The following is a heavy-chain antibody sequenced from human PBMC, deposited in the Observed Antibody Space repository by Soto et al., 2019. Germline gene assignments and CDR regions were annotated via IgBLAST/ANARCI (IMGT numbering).Heavy chain of an antibody. CDR1: GYTFTSYG. V-gene: IGHV1-18*01. CDR2: ISAHNGNX. D-gene: IGHD1-1*01. Sequence: QVHLVQSGAEVKKPGASVKVSCKASGYTFTSYGITWLRQAPGQGLEWMGWISAHNGNXXYAQKLQGRVIVTRDTXXSXXXXELRSLRSDDXAVYYWARGRYGDYWGQGALVTVSS. CDR3: ARGRYGDY. J-gene: IGHJ4*02.